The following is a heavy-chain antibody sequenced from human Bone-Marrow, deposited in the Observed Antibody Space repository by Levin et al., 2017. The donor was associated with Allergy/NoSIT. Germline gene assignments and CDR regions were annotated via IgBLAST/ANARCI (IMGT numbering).Heavy chain of an antibody. V-gene: IGHV3-21*01. CDR2: ITSSSSHI. D-gene: IGHD5-12*01. CDR1: GFTFSTYS. CDR3: ARGLDYSGLP. J-gene: IGHJ5*02. Sequence: GGSLRLSCAASGFTFSTYSMNWVRQAPGKGLDWVSSITSSSSHIYYADSVKGRFTISRDNAKNSLYLQMNSLRVEDTAVYYCARGLDYSGLPWGQGTLVTVSS.